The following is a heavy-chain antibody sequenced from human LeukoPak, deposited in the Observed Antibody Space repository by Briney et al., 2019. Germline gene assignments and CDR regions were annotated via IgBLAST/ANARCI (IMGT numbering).Heavy chain of an antibody. Sequence: ASVKVSCKASGYTFTGYYMHWVRQAPGQGLEWMGWINPNSGGTNYAQKFQGRVTMTRDTSISTAYMELSRLRSDDTAVYYCARDQEELRRYYYYGMDVWGQGTTVTVSS. J-gene: IGHJ6*02. CDR1: GYTFTGYY. D-gene: IGHD1-7*01. V-gene: IGHV1-2*02. CDR2: INPNSGGT. CDR3: ARDQEELRRYYYYGMDV.